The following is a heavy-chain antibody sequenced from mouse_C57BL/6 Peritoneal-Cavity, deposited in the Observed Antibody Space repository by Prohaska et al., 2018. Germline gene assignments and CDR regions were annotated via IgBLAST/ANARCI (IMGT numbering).Heavy chain of an antibody. V-gene: IGHV3-6*01. CDR2: ISYDGSN. J-gene: IGHJ3*01. CDR1: GYSITSGYY. CDR3: AREGEGFAY. Sequence: DVQLQESGPGLVKPSQSLSLTCSVTGYSITSGYYWNWIRQFPGNKLEWMGYISYDGSNNYNPSLKNRSSITRDTSKNQFFLKLNSVTTEDTATYYCAREGEGFAYWGQGTLVTVSA.